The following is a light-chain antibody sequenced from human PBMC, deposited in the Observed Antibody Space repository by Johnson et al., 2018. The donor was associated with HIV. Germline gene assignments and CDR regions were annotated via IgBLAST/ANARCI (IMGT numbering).Light chain of an antibody. CDR1: SSNIGNND. CDR2: DNN. V-gene: IGLV1-51*01. Sequence: QSVLTQPPSVSVAPGQKVTISCSGSSSNIGNNDVSWYQQLPGTAPKLLIYDNNKRPSGIPDRFSGSKSGTSATLGITGLQTGDEADYYCGTWDSSLSAGVFGTCTKVTVL. J-gene: IGLJ1*01. CDR3: GTWDSSLSAGV.